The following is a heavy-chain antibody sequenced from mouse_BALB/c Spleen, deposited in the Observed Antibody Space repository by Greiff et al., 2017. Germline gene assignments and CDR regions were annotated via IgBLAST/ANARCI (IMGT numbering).Heavy chain of an antibody. V-gene: IGHV2-6-7*01. Sequence: HVQLKESGPGLVAPSQSLSITCTVSGFSLTGYGVNWVRQPPGKGLEWLGMIWGDGSTDYNSALKSRLSISKDNSKSQVFLKMNSLQTADTARYYCACYGNFAMDYWGQGTSVTVSS. CDR3: ACYGNFAMDY. D-gene: IGHD2-1*01. J-gene: IGHJ4*01. CDR2: IWGDGST. CDR1: GFSLTGYG.